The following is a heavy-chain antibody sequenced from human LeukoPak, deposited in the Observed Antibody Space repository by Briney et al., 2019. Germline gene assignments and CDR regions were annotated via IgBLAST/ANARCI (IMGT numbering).Heavy chain of an antibody. V-gene: IGHV4-59*11. CDR1: GGSISSHY. J-gene: IGHJ6*03. CDR3: ARGRFLEWLLYDDYYYMDV. D-gene: IGHD3-3*01. Sequence: SETLSLTCTVSGGSISSHYWSWIRQPPGKGLEWIGYMYYSGSTNYNPSLKGRVTISVDTSKNQVSLKLTSVTAADTAVYYYARGRFLEWLLYDDYYYMDVWGKGTTVTVSS. CDR2: MYYSGST.